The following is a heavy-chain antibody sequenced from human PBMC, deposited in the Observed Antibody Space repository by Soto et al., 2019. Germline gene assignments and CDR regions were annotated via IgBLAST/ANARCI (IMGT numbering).Heavy chain of an antibody. J-gene: IGHJ4*02. V-gene: IGHV3-7*03. D-gene: IGHD3-3*01. CDR3: ARDVGPVTIFGEALSGYFDF. CDR2: IKEDGSER. CDR1: GFSFGNYW. Sequence: GGSLRLSCAASGFSFGNYWMSWVRQAPGKGLEWLASIKEDGSERYYLESVKGRFTISRDNAKDSLSLQMNSLRGEDTAFYYCARDVGPVTIFGEALSGYFDFWGQGTLVTVS.